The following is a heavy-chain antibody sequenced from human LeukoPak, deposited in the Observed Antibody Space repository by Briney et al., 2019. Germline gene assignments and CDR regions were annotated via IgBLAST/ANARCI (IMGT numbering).Heavy chain of an antibody. J-gene: IGHJ3*02. CDR3: ARHKGLDYYDSSGYYEDAFDI. D-gene: IGHD3-22*01. V-gene: IGHV4-59*08. Sequence: SETLSLTCTVSGGSMSSNYWSWIRQPPGKGLEWIGYIYNSVTIYYSGSTNYNPSLLSRVTISVDTSKNQFSLKLRSVTAADTAVYYCARHKGLDYYDSSGYYEDAFDIWGQGTMVTVSS. CDR1: GGSMSSNY. CDR2: IYNSVTIYYSGST.